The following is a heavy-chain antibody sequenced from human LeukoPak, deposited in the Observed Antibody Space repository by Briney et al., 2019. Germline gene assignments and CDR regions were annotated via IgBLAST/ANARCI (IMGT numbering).Heavy chain of an antibody. CDR1: GGSISSYY. D-gene: IGHD3-10*01. CDR2: IYYSGST. J-gene: IGHJ4*02. V-gene: IGHV4-59*08. Sequence: SETLSLTCTVSGGSISSYYWSWIRQPPGKGLEWIGYIYYSGSTDYNPSLKSRVTISVDTSKNQFSLRLSSVTAADTAVYYCARRVSGSLYYFDYWGQGTLVTVSS. CDR3: ARRVSGSLYYFDY.